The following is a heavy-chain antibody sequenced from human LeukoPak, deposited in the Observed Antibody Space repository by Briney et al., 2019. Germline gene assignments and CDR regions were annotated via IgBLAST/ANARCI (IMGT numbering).Heavy chain of an antibody. V-gene: IGHV4-59*01. Sequence: SVTLSLTCTVSGGSISSYYWSWIRQPPGKGLECVGYIYYSGSTNYNPALKSRVTISVDTSKNQFSLKLSSVTAADTAVYYCARDLGDYYDSSGYKDWGQGTLVTVSS. CDR2: IYYSGST. D-gene: IGHD3-22*01. CDR3: ARDLGDYYDSSGYKD. CDR1: GGSISSYY. J-gene: IGHJ4*02.